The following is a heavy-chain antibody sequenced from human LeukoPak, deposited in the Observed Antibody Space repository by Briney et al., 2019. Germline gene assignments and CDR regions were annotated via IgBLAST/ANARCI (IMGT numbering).Heavy chain of an antibody. D-gene: IGHD3-10*01. Sequence: ASVKVSCKASGYTFTSYYMHWVRQAPGQGLEWMGIINPSGGSTSYAQKFQGRVTMTRDTSTSTVYVELSSLRSEDTAVYYCARDLLEKGLLWFGEGYYYGMDVWGQGTTVTVSS. CDR2: INPSGGST. CDR1: GYTFTSYY. CDR3: ARDLLEKGLLWFGEGYYYGMDV. V-gene: IGHV1-46*01. J-gene: IGHJ6*02.